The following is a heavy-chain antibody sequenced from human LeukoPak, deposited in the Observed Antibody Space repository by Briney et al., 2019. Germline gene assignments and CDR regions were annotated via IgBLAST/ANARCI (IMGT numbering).Heavy chain of an antibody. Sequence: GGSLRLACAASGFTFSSYAMSWARQAPGKGLEWVSAISGSGGSTYYADSVKGRFPISRDNSKNTLYLQMNSLRAEDTALYYCAKAAGSNPPFDDGGQGTLVTVSS. CDR3: AKAAGSNPPFDD. J-gene: IGHJ4*02. CDR1: GFTFSSYA. D-gene: IGHD3-10*01. V-gene: IGHV3-23*01. CDR2: ISGSGGST.